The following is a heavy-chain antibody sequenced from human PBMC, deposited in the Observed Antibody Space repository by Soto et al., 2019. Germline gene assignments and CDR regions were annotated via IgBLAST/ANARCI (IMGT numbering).Heavy chain of an antibody. CDR1: GGSISSGDYY. CDR2: IYYSGST. CDR3: ARGGRYSSSWYYFDY. D-gene: IGHD6-13*01. Sequence: SETLSLTCTVSGGSISSGDYYWSWIRQPPGKGLEWIGYIYYSGSTYYNPSLKSRVTISVDTSKNQFSLRLSSVTAADTAVYSCARGGRYSSSWYYFDYWGQGTLVTVSS. V-gene: IGHV4-30-4*01. J-gene: IGHJ4*02.